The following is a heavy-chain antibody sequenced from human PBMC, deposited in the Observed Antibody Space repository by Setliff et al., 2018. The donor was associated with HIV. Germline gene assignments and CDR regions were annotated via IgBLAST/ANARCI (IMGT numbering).Heavy chain of an antibody. CDR3: ARVETTVRGATYAMDV. CDR2: MYFSGNA. CDR1: GGSISSHY. Sequence: SETLSLTCSVSGGSISSHYWNWIRQAPGKGLEWIGTMYFSGNARISPFFKSRVTISVDTSKNQLSLNLTSVTAADTAVYYCARVETTVRGATYAMDVWGQGNAGHRLL. D-gene: IGHD3-10*01. J-gene: IGHJ6*02. V-gene: IGHV4-59*11.